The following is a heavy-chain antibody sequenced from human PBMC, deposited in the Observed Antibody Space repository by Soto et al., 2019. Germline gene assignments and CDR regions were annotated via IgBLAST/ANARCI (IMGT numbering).Heavy chain of an antibody. CDR2: IWYDGSNS. V-gene: IGHV3-33*01. CDR1: GFTFRSHG. D-gene: IGHD1-26*01. J-gene: IGHJ4*02. Sequence: QVQLVESGGGVVQPGRSLRLSCAASGFTFRSHGMHWVRQAPGKGLEWVAVIWYDGSNSYHADSVKGRFTVSRDNSKNTLYLKMNSLRAEDTAVYYCVRAIRSCYLDYWGQGTLVIVSS. CDR3: VRAIRSCYLDY.